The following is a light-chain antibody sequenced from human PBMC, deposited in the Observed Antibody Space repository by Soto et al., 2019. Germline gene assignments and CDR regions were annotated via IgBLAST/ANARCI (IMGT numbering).Light chain of an antibody. V-gene: IGKV3-11*01. CDR3: QQRNKWPPVT. CDR2: DAS. Sequence: VLTQSPATLSLSPGESATLSCRASQSVSRHLIWYQQKPGQAPRLLIYDASERATGIPARFSGSGSVTDFTLTISSLEPEDFAVYYCQQRNKWPPVTFGGGTKVEIK. J-gene: IGKJ4*01. CDR1: QSVSRH.